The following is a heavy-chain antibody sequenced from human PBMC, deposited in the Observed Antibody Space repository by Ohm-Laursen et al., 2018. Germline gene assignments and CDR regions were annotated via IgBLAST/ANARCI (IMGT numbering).Heavy chain of an antibody. J-gene: IGHJ4*02. D-gene: IGHD6-19*01. CDR3: ARDSRDFSIGWYL. Sequence: SETLSLTCTVSGGSISSYYWSWIRQPPGKGLEWIGYIYYSGSTNYNPSLKSRVTISVDTSKNQFSQKLSSVTAADTAVYYCARDSRDFSIGWYLWGQGTLVTVSS. V-gene: IGHV4-59*01. CDR1: GGSISSYY. CDR2: IYYSGST.